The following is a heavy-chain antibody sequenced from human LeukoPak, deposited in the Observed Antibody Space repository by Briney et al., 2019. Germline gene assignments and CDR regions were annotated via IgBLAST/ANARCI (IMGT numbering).Heavy chain of an antibody. D-gene: IGHD6-13*01. Sequence: GGSLGLSCAASGFTFSSYAMSWVRQAPGKGLEWVSAISGSGGSTYYADSVKGRFTISRDNSKNTLYLQMNSLRAEDTAVYYCAKDRGEDSSWYYFDYWGQGTLVTVSS. V-gene: IGHV3-23*01. CDR2: ISGSGGST. CDR3: AKDRGEDSSWYYFDY. J-gene: IGHJ4*02. CDR1: GFTFSSYA.